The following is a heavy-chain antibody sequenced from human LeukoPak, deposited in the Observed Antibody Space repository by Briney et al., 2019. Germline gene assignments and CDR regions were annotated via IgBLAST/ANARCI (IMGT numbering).Heavy chain of an antibody. Sequence: GGSLRLSCAASGFTFSSYAMSWVRQAPGKGLEWVSAISCSGGSTYYADSVKGRFTISRDNSKNTLYLQMNSLRAEGTAVYYCAKGRLRSFPYYFDYWGQGTLVTVSS. CDR1: GFTFSSYA. V-gene: IGHV3-23*01. J-gene: IGHJ4*02. CDR3: AKGRLRSFPYYFDY. D-gene: IGHD4-17*01. CDR2: ISCSGGST.